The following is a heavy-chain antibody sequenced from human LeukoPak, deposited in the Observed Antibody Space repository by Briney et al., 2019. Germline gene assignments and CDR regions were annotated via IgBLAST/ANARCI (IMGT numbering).Heavy chain of an antibody. CDR3: GKPVGGAPPKSLEY. Sequence: GGSLRLSCAASGFTFSSYGMHWVRQAPGKGLEWVAYIRFDGNNKDYADSVKGRFTISRDNSKNTLYLQINSLRAEDTAIYYCGKPVGGAPPKSLEYWGQGTQVTVSS. D-gene: IGHD1-26*01. J-gene: IGHJ4*02. CDR2: IRFDGNNK. V-gene: IGHV3-30*02. CDR1: GFTFSSYG.